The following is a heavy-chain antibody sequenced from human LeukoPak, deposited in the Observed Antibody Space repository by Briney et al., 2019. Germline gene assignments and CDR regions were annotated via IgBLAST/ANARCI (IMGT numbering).Heavy chain of an antibody. Sequence: GGSLRLSCAASGFTFSSYSMNWVRQAPGKGLEWVSSISSSSSYIYYADSVKGRFTISRDNAKNSLYLQMNSLRAEDTAVYYCASEDDYGDYDAFDIWGQGTMVTVSS. J-gene: IGHJ3*02. D-gene: IGHD4-17*01. CDR1: GFTFSSYS. CDR3: ASEDDYGDYDAFDI. CDR2: ISSSSSYI. V-gene: IGHV3-21*01.